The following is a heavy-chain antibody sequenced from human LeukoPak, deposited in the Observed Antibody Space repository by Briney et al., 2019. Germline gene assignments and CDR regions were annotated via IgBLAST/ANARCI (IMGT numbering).Heavy chain of an antibody. CDR3: ARPAGLPHNWFDP. V-gene: IGHV4-59*03. CDR1: GVSISGYY. CDR2: IYYSGST. D-gene: IGHD5-18*01. Sequence: SETLSLTCTVSGVSISGYYWSWVRQPPGKGLQWIGYIYYSGSTNYNPSLKSRVTISVDTSKNQFSLKLSSVTAADTAVYYCARPAGLPHNWFDPWGQGTLVTVSS. J-gene: IGHJ5*02.